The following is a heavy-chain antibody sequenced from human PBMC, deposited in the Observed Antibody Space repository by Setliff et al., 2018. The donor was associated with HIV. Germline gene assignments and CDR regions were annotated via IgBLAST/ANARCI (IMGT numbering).Heavy chain of an antibody. CDR3: ASEATDCSGGSCLSGSDY. V-gene: IGHV3-7*01. CDR2: IKQDGSVK. J-gene: IGHJ4*02. D-gene: IGHD2-15*01. Sequence: GGSLRLSCAASGFTFSEYSMNWVRQAPGKGLERVANIKQDGSVKYYVDSVKGRFTISRDNAKNSLYLQMNSLRAEDTAVYYCASEATDCSGGSCLSGSDYWGQGTLVTVSS. CDR1: GFTFSEYS.